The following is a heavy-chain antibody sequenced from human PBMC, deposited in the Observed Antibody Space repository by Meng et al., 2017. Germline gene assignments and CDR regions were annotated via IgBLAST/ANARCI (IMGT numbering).Heavy chain of an antibody. Sequence: HPQQPSPGVGTPSLTLSVTRSSYWDSSTGTIAACDWNRRSPSKCLESRGKTSYKSNWTNYYTVTVKSRIPVNPYTSKSQFSLQLNSVTPEDTAMDYCARGPPYSSPSLTVDIWGQGTMVTVSS. CDR3: ARGPPYSSPSLTVDI. J-gene: IGHJ3*02. V-gene: IGHV6-1*01. CDR1: WDSSTGTIAA. CDR2: TSYKSNWTN. D-gene: IGHD6-13*01.